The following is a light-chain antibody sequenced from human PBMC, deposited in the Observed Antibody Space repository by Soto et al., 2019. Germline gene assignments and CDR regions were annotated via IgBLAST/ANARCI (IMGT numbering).Light chain of an antibody. CDR1: QGISSY. Sequence: RVSLSPASLSLTTGDRVTITCRASQGISSYLAWYQQKPWQAPKLLIYAASTLQSGVPSRFSGSGSGTDFTLTISCLQSEDFGIHYCQQYNRYPPITSCEGTMADI. J-gene: IGKJ4*01. V-gene: IGKV1-8*01. CDR2: AAS. CDR3: QQYNRYPPIT.